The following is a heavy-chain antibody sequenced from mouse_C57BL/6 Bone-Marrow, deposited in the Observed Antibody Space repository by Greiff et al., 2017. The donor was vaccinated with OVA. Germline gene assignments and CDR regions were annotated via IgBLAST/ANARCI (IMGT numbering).Heavy chain of an antibody. J-gene: IGHJ2*01. CDR1: GYTFTDYY. V-gene: IGHV1-26*01. CDR3: ARIGTPHFDY. Sequence: EVQLQQSGPELVKPGASVKISCKASGYTFTDYYMNWVKQSHGKSLEWIGDINPNNGGTSYNQKFKGKATLTVDKSSSTAYMELRSLTSADSAVYYCARIGTPHFDYWGQGTTLTVSS. D-gene: IGHD4-1*01. CDR2: INPNNGGT.